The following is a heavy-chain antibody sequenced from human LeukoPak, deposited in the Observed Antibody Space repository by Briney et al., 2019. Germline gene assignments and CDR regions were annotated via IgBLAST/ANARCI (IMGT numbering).Heavy chain of an antibody. D-gene: IGHD3-10*01. V-gene: IGHV3-21*01. CDR3: ARDSIGVLYCGSGSFMFDY. CDR2: ISSSSSYV. CDR1: GFTFSSYS. J-gene: IGHJ4*02. Sequence: GGSLRLSCAASGFTFSSYSMNWVRQAPGKGLEWVSSISSSSSYVYYADAVKGRFTISRDNAKNSLYLQMNSLRAEDTAVYYCARDSIGVLYCGSGSFMFDYWGQGTLVTVSS.